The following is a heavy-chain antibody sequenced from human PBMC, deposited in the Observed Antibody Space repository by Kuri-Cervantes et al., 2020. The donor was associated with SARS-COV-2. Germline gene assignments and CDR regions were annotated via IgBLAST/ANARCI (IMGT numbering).Heavy chain of an antibody. J-gene: IGHJ4*02. D-gene: IGHD2-15*01. CDR1: GFTFADYG. CDR2: IWSDGTIR. Sequence: GGSLRLSCAASGFTFADYGMHWVRQAPGKGLEWVAVIWSDGTIRYFVDSVKGRFTISRDNSKNTLYLQMNSLRAEDTAVYYCARAYCSGGSCYFPPYYWGQGTLVTVSS. V-gene: IGHV3-33*08. CDR3: ARAYCSGGSCYFPPYY.